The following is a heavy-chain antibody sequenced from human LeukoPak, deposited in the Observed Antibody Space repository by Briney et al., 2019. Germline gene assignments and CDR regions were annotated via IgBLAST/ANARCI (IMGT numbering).Heavy chain of an antibody. V-gene: IGHV1-2*02. D-gene: IGHD4-11*01. J-gene: IGHJ6*03. CDR3: ARDTVATEGYYYYYYMDV. CDR1: GYTFTDYY. CDR2: INPNSGGT. Sequence: ASVKVSCKASGYTFTDYYMHWVRQAPGQGLEWMGWINPNSGGTNYAQKFQGRVTMTRDTSISTAYMALSRLRSDDPAVYYCARDTVATEGYYYYYYMDVWGKGTTVTVSS.